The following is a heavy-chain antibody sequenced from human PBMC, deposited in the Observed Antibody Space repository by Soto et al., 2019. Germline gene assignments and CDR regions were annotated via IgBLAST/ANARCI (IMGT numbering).Heavy chain of an antibody. V-gene: IGHV3-23*01. Sequence: PGGSLRLSCAVSGFTFSSHAMSWVRQAPGKGLEWVSGISAGGESTYYADSVKGRFTISRDNSKNTLYLQMNSLRAEDTAVYYCAREEYSSSSTLDYWGQGTLVTVSS. CDR1: GFTFSSHA. CDR3: AREEYSSSSTLDY. D-gene: IGHD6-6*01. J-gene: IGHJ4*02. CDR2: ISAGGEST.